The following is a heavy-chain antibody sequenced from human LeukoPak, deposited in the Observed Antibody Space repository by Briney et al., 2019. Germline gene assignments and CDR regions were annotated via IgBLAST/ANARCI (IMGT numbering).Heavy chain of an antibody. CDR3: ARAQGERGWVLEWFDP. D-gene: IGHD6-19*01. CDR2: IIPIFGTA. Sequence: GASVKVSCKASGGTFSSYAISWVRQAPGQGLEWMGGIIPIFGTANFAQKFQGRVTITADESTSTAYMELSSLRSEDTAVYYCARAQGERGWVLEWFDPWGQGTLVTVSS. CDR1: GGTFSSYA. J-gene: IGHJ5*02. V-gene: IGHV1-69*13.